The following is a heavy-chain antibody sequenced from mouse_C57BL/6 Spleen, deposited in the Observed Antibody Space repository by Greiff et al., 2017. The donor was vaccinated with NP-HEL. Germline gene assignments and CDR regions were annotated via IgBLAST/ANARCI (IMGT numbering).Heavy chain of an antibody. Sequence: EVQRVESGPGLVKPSQSLSLTCSVTGYSITSGYYWNWIRQFPGNKLEWMGYISYDGSNNYNPSLKNRISITRDTSKNQFFLKLNSVTTEDTATYYCARGLSGSSLFAYWGQGTLVTVSA. CDR1: GYSITSGYY. D-gene: IGHD1-1*01. CDR3: ARGLSGSSLFAY. CDR2: ISYDGSN. V-gene: IGHV3-6*01. J-gene: IGHJ3*01.